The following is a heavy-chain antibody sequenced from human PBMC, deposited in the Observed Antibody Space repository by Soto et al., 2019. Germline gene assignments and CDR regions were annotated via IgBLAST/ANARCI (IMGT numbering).Heavy chain of an antibody. J-gene: IGHJ5*02. CDR3: ASHDPGARFDP. CDR2: INPNYGAT. V-gene: IGHV1-2*02. Sequence: QVQLVQSGAEVKKPGASVKVSCKAPRYIFTAYFMHWVRQAPGQGPEWMGWINPNYGATHYGLSFQGRVTMTRDTSISTAYMELSSLRSDDTAVYYCASHDPGARFDPWGQGTLVIVSS. D-gene: IGHD1-1*01. CDR1: RYIFTAYF.